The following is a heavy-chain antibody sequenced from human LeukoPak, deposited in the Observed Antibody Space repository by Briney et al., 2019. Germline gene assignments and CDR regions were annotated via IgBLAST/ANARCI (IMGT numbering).Heavy chain of an antibody. CDR1: GFTFSAYD. D-gene: IGHD1-1*01. CDR2: ISSSSTTK. Sequence: PGGSLRLSCAASGFTFSAYDMNWVRQAPGKGLKWLSYISSSSTTKYHADSVKGRFTISRDNAKNSLYLQMNSLRAKDTGVYYCARWNLGSDYWGQGTLVTVSS. V-gene: IGHV3-48*04. J-gene: IGHJ4*02. CDR3: ARWNLGSDY.